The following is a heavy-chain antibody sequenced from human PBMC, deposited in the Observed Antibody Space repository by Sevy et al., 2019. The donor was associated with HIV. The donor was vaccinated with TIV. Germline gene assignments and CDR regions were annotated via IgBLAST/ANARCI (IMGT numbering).Heavy chain of an antibody. CDR3: TSRPRIVVVTADHDY. Sequence: GGSLRLSCAASGFTFSNAWMSWVRQAPGKGLEWVGRIKSKTDGGTTDYAAPVKGRFTISRDDSKNTLYLQMNSLKTEDTAVYYCTSRPRIVVVTADHDYWGQGPLVTVSS. V-gene: IGHV3-15*01. J-gene: IGHJ4*02. D-gene: IGHD2-21*02. CDR1: GFTFSNAW. CDR2: IKSKTDGGTT.